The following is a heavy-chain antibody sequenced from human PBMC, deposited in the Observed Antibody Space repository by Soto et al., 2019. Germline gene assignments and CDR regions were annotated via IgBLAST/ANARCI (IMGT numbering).Heavy chain of an antibody. V-gene: IGHV1-69*13. Sequence: GASVKVSCKASGGSFSNFGISWVRQAPGQGLEWMGGIVPVFGRPNYAQRFRGRLTITADESTSTGYMELISLRAEDTAIFYCARDPFGYYVDYFDNWGQGTLVTVSS. D-gene: IGHD1-26*01. CDR1: GGSFSNFG. CDR2: IVPVFGRP. CDR3: ARDPFGYYVDYFDN. J-gene: IGHJ4*02.